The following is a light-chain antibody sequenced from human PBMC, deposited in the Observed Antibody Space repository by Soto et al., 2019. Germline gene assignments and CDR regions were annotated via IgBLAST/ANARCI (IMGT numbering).Light chain of an antibody. Sequence: QAVVTQEPSLTVSPGGTVTVTCGPSTGAVTSGHYPYWFQQKPGQAPRTLIYDTTKKHSWTPARFSGPLLGGKAALTLTGAQPEDEAEYYCLLSYTRARHVVFGGGTKVTVL. CDR2: DTT. J-gene: IGLJ2*01. CDR3: LLSYTRARHVV. V-gene: IGLV7-46*01. CDR1: TGAVTSGHY.